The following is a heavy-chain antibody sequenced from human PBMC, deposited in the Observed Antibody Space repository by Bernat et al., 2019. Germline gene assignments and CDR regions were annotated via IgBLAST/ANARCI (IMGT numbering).Heavy chain of an antibody. CDR1: GFTFSSYG. Sequence: QVQLVESGGGVVQPGRSLRLSCAASGFTFSSYGMHWVRQAPGKGLEWVAVISYDGSNKYYADSVKGRFTISRDNSKNTLYLQMNSLRAEDTAVYYCAKDRRQWAPPYDAFDIWGQGTMVTVSS. CDR2: ISYDGSNK. CDR3: AKDRRQWAPPYDAFDI. J-gene: IGHJ3*02. V-gene: IGHV3-30*18. D-gene: IGHD1-26*01.